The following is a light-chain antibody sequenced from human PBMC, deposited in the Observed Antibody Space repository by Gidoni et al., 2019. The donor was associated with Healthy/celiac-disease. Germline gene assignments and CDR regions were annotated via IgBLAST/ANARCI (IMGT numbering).Light chain of an antibody. J-gene: IGKJ4*01. CDR1: QGISSY. V-gene: IGKV1-9*01. CDR2: AAS. Sequence: DIQLPQSPSFLSASVGDRVTITCRASQGISSYLAWYQQKPGKAPKLLIYAASTLQSGVPSRFSGSGSGTEFTLTISSLQPEDFATYYCQQLNSYPFFGGGTKVEIK. CDR3: QQLNSYPF.